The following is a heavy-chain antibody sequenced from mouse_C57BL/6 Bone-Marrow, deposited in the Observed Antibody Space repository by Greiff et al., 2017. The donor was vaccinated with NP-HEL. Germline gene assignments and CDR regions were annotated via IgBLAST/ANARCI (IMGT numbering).Heavy chain of an antibody. V-gene: IGHV1-80*01. J-gene: IGHJ4*01. CDR3: ARANWGYYYAMDY. CDR2: IYPGDGDT. D-gene: IGHD4-1*01. Sequence: QVQLQQSGAELVKPGASVKISCKASGYAFSSYWMNWVKQRPGKGLEWIGQIYPGDGDTNYNGKFKGKATLTADKSSSTAYMQLSSLTSEDSAVYFCARANWGYYYAMDYWGQGTSVTVSS. CDR1: GYAFSSYW.